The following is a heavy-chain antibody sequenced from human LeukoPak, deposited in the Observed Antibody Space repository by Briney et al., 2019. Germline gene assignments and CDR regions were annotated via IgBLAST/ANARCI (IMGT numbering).Heavy chain of an antibody. CDR1: GYTFTGYY. V-gene: IGHV1-2*02. J-gene: IGHJ4*02. CDR3: ARDAGYHDYVWGSYRYTDF. Sequence: EASVKVSCKASGYTFTGYYMHWVRQAPGQGLEWMGWINPNGGGTNYAQKFQGRVTMTRDTSISTAYMELSRLRSDDTAVYYCARDAGYHDYVWGSYRYTDFWGQGTLVTVSS. CDR2: INPNGGGT. D-gene: IGHD3-16*02.